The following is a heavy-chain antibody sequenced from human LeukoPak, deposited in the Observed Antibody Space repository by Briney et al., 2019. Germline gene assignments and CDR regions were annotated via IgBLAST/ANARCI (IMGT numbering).Heavy chain of an antibody. CDR1: GYTFTCYY. V-gene: IGHV1-2*02. D-gene: IGHD1-26*01. CDR3: ARGRVASGSYSRKDDAFDI. CDR2: INPNSGGT. J-gene: IGHJ3*02. Sequence: ASVKVSCKASGYTFTCYYMHWVRQAPGQGLEWMGWINPNSGGTNYAQKFQGRVTMTRDTSISTAYMELSRLRSDDTAVYYCARGRVASGSYSRKDDAFDIWGQGTMVTVSS.